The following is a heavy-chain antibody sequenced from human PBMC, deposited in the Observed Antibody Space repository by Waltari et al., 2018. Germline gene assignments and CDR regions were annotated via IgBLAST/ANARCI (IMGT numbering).Heavy chain of an antibody. CDR2: LRKPGRT. J-gene: IGHJ4*02. V-gene: IGHV4-59*08. CDR1: GDFPSVDH. D-gene: IGHD3-22*01. CDR3: ARLPTKYYDSLGWGFCDQ. Sequence: QVQLQESGPGLVKPSETLPLTCTVSGDFPSVDHWTWIRQAPGKGLEWISYLRKPGRTKCTPSLESRVTVSAVTSKKQFSLRLTSVTAADTAVYYCARLPTKYYDSLGWGFCDQWGQGILVTVSS.